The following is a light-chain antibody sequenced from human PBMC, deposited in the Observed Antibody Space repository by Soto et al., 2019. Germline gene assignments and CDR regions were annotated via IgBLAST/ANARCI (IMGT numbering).Light chain of an antibody. CDR2: EVS. Sequence: QSALTQPPSASGSPGQSVTISCTGTSSDVGDYNYVSWYQHHPGKAPKLMIYEVSNRPSGVPDRFSGSKSGNTASLTVSGLQADDEADYYCSSYAGSNNFVVFGGGTKVTVL. V-gene: IGLV2-8*01. J-gene: IGLJ2*01. CDR1: SSDVGDYNY. CDR3: SSYAGSNNFVV.